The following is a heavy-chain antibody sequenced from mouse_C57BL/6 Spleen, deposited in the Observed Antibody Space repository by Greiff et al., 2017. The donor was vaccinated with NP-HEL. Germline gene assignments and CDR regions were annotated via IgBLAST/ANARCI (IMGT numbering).Heavy chain of an antibody. Sequence: EVKLVESGGGLVKPGGSLKLSCAASGFTFSDYGMHWVRQAPEKGLEWVAYISSGSSTIYYADTVKGRFTISRDNAKNTLFLQMTSLRSEDTAMYYGARGGGYAMDYWGQGTSVTVSS. CDR3: ARGGGYAMDY. J-gene: IGHJ4*01. CDR1: GFTFSDYG. V-gene: IGHV5-17*01. CDR2: ISSGSSTI.